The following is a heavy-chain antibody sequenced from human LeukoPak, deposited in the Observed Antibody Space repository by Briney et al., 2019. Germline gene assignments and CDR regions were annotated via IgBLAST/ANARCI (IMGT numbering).Heavy chain of an antibody. Sequence: PGGSLRLSCAASGFTFSSYSMNWLRQAPGKGLEWVSSISSSSSYIYYADSVKGRFTISRDNAKNSLYLQMNSLRAEDTAVYYCARLVREPTETVDYWGQGTLVTVSS. CDR3: ARLVREPTETVDY. D-gene: IGHD3-10*01. J-gene: IGHJ4*02. CDR1: GFTFSSYS. CDR2: ISSSSSYI. V-gene: IGHV3-21*01.